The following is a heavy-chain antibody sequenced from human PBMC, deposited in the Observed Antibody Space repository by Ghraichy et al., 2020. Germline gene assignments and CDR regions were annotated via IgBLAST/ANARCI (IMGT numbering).Heavy chain of an antibody. V-gene: IGHV3-21*01. CDR2: ISSSSSYI. Sequence: GGSLRLSCAASGFTFSSYSMNWVRQAPGKGLEWVSSISSSSSYIYYADSVKGRFTISRDNAKNSLYLQMNSLRAEDTAVYYCARVGSSTISYYGMDVWGQGTTVTVSS. J-gene: IGHJ6*02. CDR1: GFTFSSYS. CDR3: ARVGSSTISYYGMDV. D-gene: IGHD6-13*01.